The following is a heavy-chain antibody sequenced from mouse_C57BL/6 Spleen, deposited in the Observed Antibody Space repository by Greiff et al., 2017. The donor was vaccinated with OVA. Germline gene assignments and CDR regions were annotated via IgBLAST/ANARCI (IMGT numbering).Heavy chain of an antibody. D-gene: IGHD1-1*01. CDR2: IHPNSGST. J-gene: IGHJ4*01. CDR3: ARRVYGSSYYYAMDY. Sequence: QVQLQQPGAELVKPGASVKLSCKASGYTFTSYWMHWVKQRPGLGLEWIGMIHPNSGSTNYNEKFKSKATLTVDKSSSTAYMQLSSLTSEDSAVYYCARRVYGSSYYYAMDYWGQGTSVTVSS. V-gene: IGHV1-64*01. CDR1: GYTFTSYW.